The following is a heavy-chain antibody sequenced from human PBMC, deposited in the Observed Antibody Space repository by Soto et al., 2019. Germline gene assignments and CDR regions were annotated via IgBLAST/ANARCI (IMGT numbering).Heavy chain of an antibody. CDR2: IIPIFGTA. CDR3: ARFKTSYSSPHFDY. J-gene: IGHJ4*02. D-gene: IGHD6-13*01. Sequence: SVKVSCKASGGTFSSYAISWVRQAPGQGLEWMGGIIPIFGTANYAQKFQGRVTITADESTSTAYMELSSLRSEDTAVYYCARFKTSYSSPHFDYWGQGTMVTVYS. CDR1: GGTFSSYA. V-gene: IGHV1-69*13.